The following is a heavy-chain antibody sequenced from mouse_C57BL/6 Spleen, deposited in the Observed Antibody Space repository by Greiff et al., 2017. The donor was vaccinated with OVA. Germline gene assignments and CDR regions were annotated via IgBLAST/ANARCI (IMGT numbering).Heavy chain of an antibody. CDR2: IYPGGGST. J-gene: IGHJ2*01. Sequence: VQLQQSGAELVRPGTSVKMSCKASGYTFTNYWIGWAKQRPGHGLEWIGDIYPGGGSTNYNEKFKGKATLTADKSSSTAYMQFSSLTSEDSAIYYGAREELTGTRKNYLDYWGQGTTLTVSA. V-gene: IGHV1-63*01. D-gene: IGHD4-1*01. CDR1: GYTFTNYW. CDR3: AREELTGTRKNYLDY.